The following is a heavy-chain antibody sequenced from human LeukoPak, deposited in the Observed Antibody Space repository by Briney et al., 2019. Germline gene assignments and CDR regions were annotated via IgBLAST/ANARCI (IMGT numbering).Heavy chain of an antibody. CDR3: ARRGGGGYDSGWFDP. CDR1: GYTFTSYW. V-gene: IGHV5-51*01. Sequence: GESLKISCKGSGYTFTSYWIPWVRQMPGKGLEWLGIIYPGDSDIRYSPSLQGQVTISADKSITTTYLRWSSLKASDTAIYYCARRGGGGYDSGWFDPWGQGTLVTVSS. CDR2: IYPGDSDI. D-gene: IGHD5-12*01. J-gene: IGHJ5*02.